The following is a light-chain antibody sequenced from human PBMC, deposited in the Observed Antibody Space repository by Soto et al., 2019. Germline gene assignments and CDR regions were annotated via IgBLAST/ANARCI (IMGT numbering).Light chain of an antibody. V-gene: IGLV1-40*01. CDR2: GNS. Sequence: QSVLTQPPSVSGAPGQRVTISCTGSSSNIGAGYDVHWYQQLPGTAPKLLIYGNSNQPSGVPDRFSGSKSGTSASLAITGLQAEDEADYYCQSYDSSLRSVFGGGTKLTVL. CDR1: SSNIGAGYD. J-gene: IGLJ2*01. CDR3: QSYDSSLRSV.